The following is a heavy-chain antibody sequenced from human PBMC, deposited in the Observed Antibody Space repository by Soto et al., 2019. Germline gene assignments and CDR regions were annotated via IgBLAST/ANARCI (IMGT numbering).Heavy chain of an antibody. CDR2: ISAYNGDT. V-gene: IGHV1-18*01. Sequence: QVQLVQSGAEMKKPGASVKVSCKASGYTFTTYGISWVRQAPGQGLEWMGGISAYNGDTYYARKLQGRVNGTTDTSTRTAYMELRSLRSHDTAMHYCARGREGATTRHAFDIWGQGTMVSVPS. D-gene: IGHD1-26*01. J-gene: IGHJ3*02. CDR1: GYTFTTYG. CDR3: ARGREGATTRHAFDI.